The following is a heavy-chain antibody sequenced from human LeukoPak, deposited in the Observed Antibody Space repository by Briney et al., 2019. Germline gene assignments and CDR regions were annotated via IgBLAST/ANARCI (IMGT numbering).Heavy chain of an antibody. CDR2: IYYTGSS. CDR1: GGSVSDYY. Sequence: SETLSLTCTVSGGSVSDYYWSWIRQSPGKGLEWIGYIYYTGSSSYNPSLRSRVTISADTSKNQFSLNLISVTAADTAVYYCARDLTDYYELDYWGQGTLVTVSS. D-gene: IGHD3-22*01. V-gene: IGHV4-59*02. CDR3: ARDLTDYYELDY. J-gene: IGHJ4*02.